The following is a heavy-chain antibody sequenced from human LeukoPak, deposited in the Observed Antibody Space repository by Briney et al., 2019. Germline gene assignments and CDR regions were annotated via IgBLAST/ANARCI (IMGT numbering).Heavy chain of an antibody. J-gene: IGHJ4*02. CDR1: GFTFSSYG. CDR2: LSSGSTTI. CDR3: ARDPDAGTVDY. Sequence: GGSLRLSCAASGFTFSSYGMNWVRQAPGKGLEWISYLSSGSTTIYYADSVKGRFTISRDYAKNSLYLQMNSLRAEDTAVYYCARDPDAGTVDYWGQGTLVTVSS. D-gene: IGHD6-13*01. V-gene: IGHV3-48*01.